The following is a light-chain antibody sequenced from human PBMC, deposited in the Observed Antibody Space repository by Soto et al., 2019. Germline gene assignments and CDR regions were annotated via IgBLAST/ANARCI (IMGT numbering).Light chain of an antibody. CDR3: QQYHSYPIT. CDR2: AAS. J-gene: IGKJ5*01. V-gene: IGKV1-8*01. CDR1: QGISSY. Sequence: AIRMTQSPSSLSASTGDRVTITCRASQGISSYLAWYQQKPGKAPKLLIYAASTLQSGVPSRFSGSGSGTDFTLTISCLQYEDFATYYYQQYHSYPITFGQGTRLEIK.